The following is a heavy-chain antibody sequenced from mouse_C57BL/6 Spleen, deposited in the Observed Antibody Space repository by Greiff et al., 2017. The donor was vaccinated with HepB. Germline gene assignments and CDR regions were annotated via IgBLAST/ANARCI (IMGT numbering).Heavy chain of an antibody. CDR1: GYTFTDYN. CDR2: INPNNGGT. Sequence: VQLQQSGPELVKPGASVKIPCKASGYTFTDYNMDWVKQSHGKSLEWIGDINPNNGGTIYNQKFKGKATLTVDKSSSTAYMELRSLTSEDTAVYDCERPAYYSPWFAYWGQGTLVTVSA. V-gene: IGHV1-18*01. CDR3: ERPAYYSPWFAY. J-gene: IGHJ3*01. D-gene: IGHD2-12*01.